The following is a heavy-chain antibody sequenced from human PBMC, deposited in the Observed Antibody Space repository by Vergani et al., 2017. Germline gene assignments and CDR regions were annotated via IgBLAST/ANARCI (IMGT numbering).Heavy chain of an antibody. CDR1: GFTFDDSG. Sequence: EVQLVESGGGVVRPGGSLRLSCAVSGFTFDDSGMSWVRQAPAKGLDCVSGINWYGGSTGYADSVQGRVTISRDNAKNYLYLQMNSLRAEDTALYYCATKSCGTPGCQIGYFREWGQGTLVTVSS. CDR3: ATKSCGTPGCQIGYFRE. V-gene: IGHV3-20*04. J-gene: IGHJ1*01. CDR2: INWYGGST. D-gene: IGHD1-1*01.